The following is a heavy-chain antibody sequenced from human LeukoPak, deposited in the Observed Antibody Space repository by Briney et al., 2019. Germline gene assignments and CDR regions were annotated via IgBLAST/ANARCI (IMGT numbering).Heavy chain of an antibody. Sequence: PSETLSLTCAVYGGSFSGYYWSWIRQPPGKGLEWIGEINHSGSTNYNPSLKSRVTISVDTSKNQFSLKLSSVTAADTAVYYCARPRGLTARLLDYWGQGTLVTVSS. CDR3: ARPRGLTARLLDY. CDR2: INHSGST. D-gene: IGHD6-6*01. J-gene: IGHJ4*02. V-gene: IGHV4-34*01. CDR1: GGSFSGYY.